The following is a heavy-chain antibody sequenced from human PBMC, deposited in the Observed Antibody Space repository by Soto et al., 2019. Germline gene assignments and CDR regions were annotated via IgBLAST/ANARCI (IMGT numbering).Heavy chain of an antibody. Sequence: GSGPTLVNPTETLTLTCTVSGFSLTNAKVGVSWIRQPPGKALEWLAHIFSNDEKSYSTSLKSRVTISKDTSKSQVVLTMTNMDPVDTATYYCARSFDSSVNWFDPWGQGTLVTVSS. CDR1: GFSLTNAKVG. J-gene: IGHJ5*02. D-gene: IGHD2-15*01. V-gene: IGHV2-26*01. CDR3: ARSFDSSVNWFDP. CDR2: IFSNDEK.